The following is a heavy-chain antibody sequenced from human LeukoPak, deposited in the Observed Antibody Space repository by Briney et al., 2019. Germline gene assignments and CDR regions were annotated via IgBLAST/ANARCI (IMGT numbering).Heavy chain of an antibody. V-gene: IGHV6-1*01. CDR3: ARGSPRIYFYDSSGYSHAFDS. Sequence: SQTLSLTCAASGDSVSSNSGAWNWIRQSPSRGLEWLGRTYYRSKWYTDYAESVKSRIIINADTSKNQFSLQVKSVTPDDTAVYYCARGSPRIYFYDSSGYSHAFDSWGQGTLVTVSS. D-gene: IGHD3-22*01. J-gene: IGHJ4*02. CDR2: TYYRSKWYT. CDR1: GDSVSSNSGA.